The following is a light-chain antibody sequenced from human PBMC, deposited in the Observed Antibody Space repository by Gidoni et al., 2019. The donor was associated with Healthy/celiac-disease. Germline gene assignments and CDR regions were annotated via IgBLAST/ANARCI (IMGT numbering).Light chain of an antibody. CDR3: QQYGSSPLFT. J-gene: IGKJ3*01. CDR1: QSGSSSY. V-gene: IGKV3-20*01. Sequence: EIVLTQSPGTLSLYPGERATLSCRASQSGSSSYLAWYQQKPGQAPRLLIYGASSRATGLPDRFSGSGSGTDFTLTISRLEPEDFAVYYCQQYGSSPLFTFGPXTKVDIK. CDR2: GAS.